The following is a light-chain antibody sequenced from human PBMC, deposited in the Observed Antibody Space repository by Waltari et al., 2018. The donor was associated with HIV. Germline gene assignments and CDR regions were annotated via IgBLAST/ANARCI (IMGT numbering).Light chain of an antibody. CDR3: GPKMQVPSN. J-gene: IGKJ5*01. Sequence: DIVLTQSPPPLSVTSGQPAFTSCRSSQSLRQSDGKTNLYGYQQKPGQPPRLPGSEVCNRFSRVAARFSGGGSAADFTLKNGRVEADDVVVYGCGPKMQVPSNFEQGTR. CDR2: EVC. CDR1: QSLRQSDGKTN. V-gene: IGKV2D-29*01.